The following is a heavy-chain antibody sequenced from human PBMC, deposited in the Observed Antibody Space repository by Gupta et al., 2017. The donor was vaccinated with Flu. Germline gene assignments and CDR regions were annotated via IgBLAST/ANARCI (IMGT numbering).Heavy chain of an antibody. CDR1: GSTFTGYY. CDR3: ARDYKYSSSRYYYYYYMDV. Sequence: QVQLVQSGAEVKKPGASVKVSCKASGSTFTGYYMHWVRQAPGQGLEWMGRINPNSGGTNYAQKFQGRVTMTRDTSISTAYMELSRLRSDDTAVYYCARDYKYSSSRYYYYYYMDVWGKGTTVTVSS. CDR2: INPNSGGT. D-gene: IGHD6-6*01. V-gene: IGHV1-2*06. J-gene: IGHJ6*03.